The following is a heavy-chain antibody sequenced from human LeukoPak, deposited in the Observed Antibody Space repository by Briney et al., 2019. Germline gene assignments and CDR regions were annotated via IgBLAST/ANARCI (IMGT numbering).Heavy chain of an antibody. V-gene: IGHV3-13*01. CDR1: GFTFSSYD. J-gene: IGHJ4*02. CDR3: ARGGLDSNYDY. CDR2: IGTAGDT. D-gene: IGHD4-11*01. Sequence: GGSLRLSCAASGFTFSSYDMHWVRQATGKGLEWVSAIGTAGDTYYPGSVKGRFTISRENAKNSLYLQMNSLRAGDTAVYYCARGGLDSNYDYWGQGTLVTVSS.